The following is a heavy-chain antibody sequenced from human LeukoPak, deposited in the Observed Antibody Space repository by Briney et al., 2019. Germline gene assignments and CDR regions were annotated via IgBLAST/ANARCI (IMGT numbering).Heavy chain of an antibody. CDR3: ARGASSGYSYGLRSYYYMDV. D-gene: IGHD5-18*01. V-gene: IGHV1-46*01. J-gene: IGHJ6*03. CDR2: INPSGGST. Sequence: ASVKVSCKASGYTFTSYYMHWVRQAPGQGLEWMGIINPSGGSTSYAQKFQGRVTMTRDMSTSTVYMELSSLRSEDTAVYYCARGASSGYSYGLRSYYYMDVWGKGTTVTVSS. CDR1: GYTFTSYY.